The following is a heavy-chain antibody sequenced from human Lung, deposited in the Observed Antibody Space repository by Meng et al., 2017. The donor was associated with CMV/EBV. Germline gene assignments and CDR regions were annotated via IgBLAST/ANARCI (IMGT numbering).Heavy chain of an antibody. V-gene: IGHV3-21*04. CDR3: ARAGNTVTVLDY. D-gene: IGHD4-17*01. Sequence: GGSXRLSCAASGFAFRSYSMNWVRQPPGKGLEWVASISSSVSDVYSADSVKGRFIISRDNGRDSIYLQMNSLRAEDTGVYYCARAGNTVTVLDYWRQGTTVTVSS. J-gene: IGHJ4*02. CDR2: ISSSVSDV. CDR1: GFAFRSYS.